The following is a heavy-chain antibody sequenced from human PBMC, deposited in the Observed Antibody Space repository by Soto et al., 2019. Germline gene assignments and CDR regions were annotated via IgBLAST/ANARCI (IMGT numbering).Heavy chain of an antibody. CDR3: ARIRGWIQLLSFDP. J-gene: IGHJ5*02. Sequence: ESGPTLVNPTETLTLTCTVSGFSLGNARMGVSLIRQPPGKALEWLAHIFSNDEKSYSTSLKSRLTISKDTSKSQVVLTMTNMDPVDTGTYYCARIRGWIQLLSFDPWGQGTLVTVYS. V-gene: IGHV2-26*01. D-gene: IGHD5-18*01. CDR2: IFSNDEK. CDR1: GFSLGNARMG.